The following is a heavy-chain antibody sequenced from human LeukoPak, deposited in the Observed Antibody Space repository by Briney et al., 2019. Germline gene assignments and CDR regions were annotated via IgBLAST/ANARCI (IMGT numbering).Heavy chain of an antibody. D-gene: IGHD3-3*01. Sequence: AGGSLRLSCAASGFTFSSYGMHWVRQAPGKGLEWVAFIRYDGSNKYYADSVKGRFTISRDNVWNSLYLQMNSLRAEDTAVYYCARRITISGVGYMDVWGKGTTVTVSP. CDR2: IRYDGSNK. CDR3: ARRITISGVGYMDV. J-gene: IGHJ6*04. CDR1: GFTFSSYG. V-gene: IGHV3-30*02.